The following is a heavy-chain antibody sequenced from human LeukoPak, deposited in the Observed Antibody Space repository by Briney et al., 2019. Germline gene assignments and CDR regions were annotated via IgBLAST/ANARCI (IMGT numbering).Heavy chain of an antibody. J-gene: IGHJ4*02. CDR3: AKDGYCSSSTCRLFDY. CDR2: ISGSGGIT. D-gene: IGHD2-2*03. V-gene: IGHV3-23*01. Sequence: GSLRLSCAASGFTFSSYAMTWVRQAPGKGLEWVSVISGSGGITYYADSVKGRFTISRDNSKNTLYLQMNSLRAEDTAVYYCAKDGYCSSSTCRLFDYWGQGTLVTVSS. CDR1: GFTFSSYA.